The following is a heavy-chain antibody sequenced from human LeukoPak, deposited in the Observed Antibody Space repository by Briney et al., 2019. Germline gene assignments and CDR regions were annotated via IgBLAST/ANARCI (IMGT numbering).Heavy chain of an antibody. V-gene: IGHV1-69*01. D-gene: IGHD4-17*01. J-gene: IGHJ3*02. Sequence: FGTANYAQKFQGRVTITADESTSTAYMELSSLRSEDTAVYYCAREKPTVTTLSGIDAFDIWGQGTMVTVSS. CDR2: FGTA. CDR3: AREKPTVTTLSGIDAFDI.